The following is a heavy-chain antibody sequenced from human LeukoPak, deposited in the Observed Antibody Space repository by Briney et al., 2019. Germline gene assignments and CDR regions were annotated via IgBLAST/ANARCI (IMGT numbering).Heavy chain of an antibody. J-gene: IGHJ4*02. CDR2: LNHSGST. D-gene: IGHD4-17*01. Sequence: RSETLSLTCAVYGGSFSGYYWSWIRQPPGKGLDWIGELNHSGSTNYNPSLKSRVTISVDTSKNQFSLKLSSVTAADTAVYYCAREAYGDYAGPSWVDCWAQGTLVTVSS. CDR3: AREAYGDYAGPSWVDC. V-gene: IGHV4-34*01. CDR1: GGSFSGYY.